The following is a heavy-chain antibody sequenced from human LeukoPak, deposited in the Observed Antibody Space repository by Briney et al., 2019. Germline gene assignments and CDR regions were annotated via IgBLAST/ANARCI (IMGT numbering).Heavy chain of an antibody. CDR2: ISGSGGST. D-gene: IGHD3-10*01. Sequence: GGSLRLSCAASGFIFSSYAMSWVRQAPGKGLEWVSAISGSGGSTYYADSVKGRFTISRDNSKNTLYLQMNSLRAEDTAVYYCAKDRIRHYYGSGNYYFDYWGQGTLVTVSS. CDR1: GFIFSSYA. J-gene: IGHJ4*02. V-gene: IGHV3-23*01. CDR3: AKDRIRHYYGSGNYYFDY.